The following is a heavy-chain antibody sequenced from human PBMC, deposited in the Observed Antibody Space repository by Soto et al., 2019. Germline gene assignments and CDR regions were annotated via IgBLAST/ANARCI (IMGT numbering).Heavy chain of an antibody. V-gene: IGHV4-39*07. CDR2: FFIGGST. CDR1: GGSISSSTYY. J-gene: IGHJ3*02. Sequence: SLTCTVSGGSISSSTYYWGWMRQPPGKGLEWIASFFIGGSTNYNPSLKSRVTISVNTSKNQFSLKLSSVTAGDTAVYYCARRYGSAFDIWGQGSMVTVSS. D-gene: IGHD3-10*01. CDR3: ARRYGSAFDI.